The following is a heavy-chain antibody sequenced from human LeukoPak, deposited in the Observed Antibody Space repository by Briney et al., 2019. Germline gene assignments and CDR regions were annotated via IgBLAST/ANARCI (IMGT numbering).Heavy chain of an antibody. J-gene: IGHJ4*02. D-gene: IGHD3-22*01. CDR3: AKDFVDYDSSGYLGY. V-gene: IGHV3-30*18. CDR1: GFTFSNAW. CDR2: ISYDGTDK. Sequence: GGSLRLSCSASGFTFSNAWMNWVRQAPGKGLEWVAVISYDGTDKYYTDSVKGRFIISRDNSKNRLYLQMNSLRVEDTAVYYCAKDFVDYDSSGYLGYWGQGTLVTVSS.